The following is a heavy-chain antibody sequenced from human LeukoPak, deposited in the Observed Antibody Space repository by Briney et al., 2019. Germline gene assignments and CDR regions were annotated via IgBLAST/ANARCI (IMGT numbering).Heavy chain of an antibody. D-gene: IGHD6-19*01. CDR3: ARDANRRWLVYYFDY. V-gene: IGHV3-30-3*01. Sequence: GSLRLSCAVSGFTFSSYAMHWVRQAPGKGLEWVAVISYDGSNKYYADSVKGRFTISRDNSKNTLYLQMNSLRAEDTAVYYCARDANRRWLVYYFDYWGQGTLVTVSS. CDR2: ISYDGSNK. J-gene: IGHJ4*02. CDR1: GFTFSSYA.